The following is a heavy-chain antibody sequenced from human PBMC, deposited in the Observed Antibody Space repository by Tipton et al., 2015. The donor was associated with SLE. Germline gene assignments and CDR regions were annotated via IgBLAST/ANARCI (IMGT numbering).Heavy chain of an antibody. CDR3: ARADWGSPWYFDL. CDR1: GFTFSSYW. Sequence: SLRLSCAASGFTFSSYWMHWVRQAPGKGLVWVSRINSDGSSTSYADSVKGRFTISRDNAKNTLYLQMNSLRAEDTAVYYCARADWGSPWYFDLWGRGTRATVSS. D-gene: IGHD7-27*01. J-gene: IGHJ2*01. CDR2: INSDGSST. V-gene: IGHV3-74*01.